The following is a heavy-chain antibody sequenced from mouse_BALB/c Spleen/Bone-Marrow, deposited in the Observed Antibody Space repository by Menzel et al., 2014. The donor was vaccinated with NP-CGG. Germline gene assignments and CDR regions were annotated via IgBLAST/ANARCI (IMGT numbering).Heavy chain of an antibody. CDR3: ARMHYYGYVAY. D-gene: IGHD1-2*01. CDR1: GFDFSRYW. V-gene: IGHV4-1*02. J-gene: IGHJ3*01. CDR2: INPDSSTI. Sequence: EVMLVESGGGLVQPGGSLKLSCAASGFDFSRYWMSWVRQAPGKGLEWIGEINPDSSTINYTPSLKDKFIISRDNAKNTPYPQMSKVRSEDTALYYCARMHYYGYVAYWGQGTLVTVSA.